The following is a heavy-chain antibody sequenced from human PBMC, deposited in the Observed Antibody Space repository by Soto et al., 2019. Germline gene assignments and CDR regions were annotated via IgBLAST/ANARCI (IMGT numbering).Heavy chain of an antibody. CDR1: GLPFADAW. D-gene: IGHD1-26*01. Sequence: EVQLVESGGGWVKPGGSLRLSCAASGLPFADAWMTWVRQAPGKGLEWVGHIRSKIHGGTADYAAVVKGRFTIFRDDSRNTVYLQVGSLRTEDTAVYYCAKDVLFTGGGALAQWGQGALVTVSS. CDR3: AKDVLFTGGGALAQ. J-gene: IGHJ1*01. V-gene: IGHV3-15*01. CDR2: IRSKIHGGTA.